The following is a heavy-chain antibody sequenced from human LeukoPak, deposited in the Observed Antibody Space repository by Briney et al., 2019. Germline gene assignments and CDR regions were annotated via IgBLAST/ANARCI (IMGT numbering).Heavy chain of an antibody. Sequence: PGGSLRLSCAASGFTFSTYTLHWVRQAPGKVLEWVAVISFDGSNKYYADSVQGRFTIFRDNSKNTLYLQMNSLRGEDTAVYYCARAVSSSWHTFDYWGQGTLVTVSS. J-gene: IGHJ4*02. D-gene: IGHD6-13*01. CDR1: GFTFSTYT. CDR2: ISFDGSNK. CDR3: ARAVSSSWHTFDY. V-gene: IGHV3-30-3*01.